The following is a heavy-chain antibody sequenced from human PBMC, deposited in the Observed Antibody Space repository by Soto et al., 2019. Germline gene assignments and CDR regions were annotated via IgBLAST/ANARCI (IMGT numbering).Heavy chain of an antibody. V-gene: IGHV4-4*02. Sequence: QVRLKESGPGLVKPSGTLSLTCAVSGGSISSGNWWSWVRQPPGKGLEWIGEVYHSGSTNYNPSLKSRVTISVDKSTNQFTLTPTSVTAADTAAYYCASGGTYAYLAWRQGTTVTVSS. D-gene: IGHD3-16*01. J-gene: IGHJ6*02. CDR1: GGSISSGNW. CDR2: VYHSGST. CDR3: ASGGTYAYLA.